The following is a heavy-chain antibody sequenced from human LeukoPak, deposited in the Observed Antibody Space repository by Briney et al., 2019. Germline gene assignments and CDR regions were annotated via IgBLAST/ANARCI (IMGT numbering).Heavy chain of an antibody. J-gene: IGHJ4*02. Sequence: PSETLSLTCTVSGGSISSYYWSWIRQPPGKGLEWIGYIYYSGSTNYNPSLKSRVTISVDTSKNQFTLKLSSVTAADTAVYYCARRGYYDSSGYYGHWGQGTLVTVSS. CDR3: ARRGYYDSSGYYGH. CDR1: GGSISSYY. D-gene: IGHD3-22*01. V-gene: IGHV4-59*08. CDR2: IYYSGST.